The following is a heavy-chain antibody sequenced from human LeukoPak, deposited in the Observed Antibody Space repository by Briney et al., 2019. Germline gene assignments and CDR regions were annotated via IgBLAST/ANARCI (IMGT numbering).Heavy chain of an antibody. Sequence: SETLSLTCTVSGGSISSYYWSWIRQPPGKGLEWIGYIYYSGSTNYNPSLKSRVTISVDTSKNQFSLKLSSVTAADTAMYYCASDHGGSYYGSGSYYGSVAFDIWGQGTMVTVSS. D-gene: IGHD3-10*01. CDR1: GGSISSYY. CDR2: IYYSGST. V-gene: IGHV4-59*12. CDR3: ASDHGGSYYGSGSYYGSVAFDI. J-gene: IGHJ3*02.